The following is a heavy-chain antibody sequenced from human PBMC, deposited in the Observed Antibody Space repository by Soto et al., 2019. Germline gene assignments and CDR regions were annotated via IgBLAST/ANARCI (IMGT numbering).Heavy chain of an antibody. V-gene: IGHV4-39*01. Sequence: PSETLSLTCSVSRACLSSSTYYWSWIRQPPGRGPEWIGSIYYSGNTYYKPSLKSRVSISIDTSRNQFSLKLTSVTAADTGVYYCANSSPFHYWGPGILVTVSS. J-gene: IGHJ4*02. CDR3: ANSSPFHY. CDR1: RACLSSSTYY. D-gene: IGHD6-6*01. CDR2: IYYSGNT.